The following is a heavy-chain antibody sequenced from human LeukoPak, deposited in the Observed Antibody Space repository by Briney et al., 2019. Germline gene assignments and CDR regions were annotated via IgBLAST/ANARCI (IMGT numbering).Heavy chain of an antibody. D-gene: IGHD2-15*01. J-gene: IGHJ6*04. V-gene: IGHV4-34*01. Sequence: SETLSLTCAVYGGSLSGYYWSWIRQPPGKGLEWIGEINHSGSTNYNPSLKSRVTISVDTSKNQFSLKLSSVTAADTAVYYRARAGRGVVAYYYYGMDVWGKGTTVTVSS. CDR2: INHSGST. CDR1: GGSLSGYY. CDR3: ARAGRGVVAYYYYGMDV.